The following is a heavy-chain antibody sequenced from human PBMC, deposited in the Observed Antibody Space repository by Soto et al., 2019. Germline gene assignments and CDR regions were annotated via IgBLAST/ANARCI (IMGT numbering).Heavy chain of an antibody. V-gene: IGHV5-10-1*01. CDR2: IDPSDSYT. J-gene: IGHJ3*02. Sequence: GESLKISCKGSGYSFTSYCISWVRQMPGKGLEWMGRIDPSDSYTNYSPSFQGHVTISADKSISTAYLQWSSLKASDTAMYYCARHFIVVVPAVNDAFDIWGQGTMVTVSS. CDR1: GYSFTSYC. D-gene: IGHD2-2*01. CDR3: ARHFIVVVPAVNDAFDI.